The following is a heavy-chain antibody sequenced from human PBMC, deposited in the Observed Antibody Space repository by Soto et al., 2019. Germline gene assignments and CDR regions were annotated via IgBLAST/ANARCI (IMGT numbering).Heavy chain of an antibody. CDR3: AHLDRSNSFSGFDK. V-gene: IGHV5-51*01. Sequence: XDSLKVSCQASEYTCSNYWIALVLQMPGKGLECMGIIYPGDSDTKYSPSFRGQVTISADNSISTAYLQWSSLKASDTAMYYCAHLDRSNSFSGFDKWGQGTPVTVSS. CDR1: EYTCSNYW. D-gene: IGHD6-13*01. CDR2: IYPGDSDT. J-gene: IGHJ4*02.